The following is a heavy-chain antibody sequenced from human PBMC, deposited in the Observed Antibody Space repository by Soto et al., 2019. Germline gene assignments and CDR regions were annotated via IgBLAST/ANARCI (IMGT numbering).Heavy chain of an antibody. Sequence: GGSLRLSCAASGFTFSSYAMSWVRQAPGKGLEWVSAISGSGGSTYYADSVKGRFTISRDNSKNTLYLQMNSLRAEDTAVYYCAKEAGFGELLTLYYMDVWGKGTTVTVSS. CDR3: AKEAGFGELLTLYYMDV. CDR2: ISGSGGST. J-gene: IGHJ6*03. V-gene: IGHV3-23*01. D-gene: IGHD3-10*01. CDR1: GFTFSSYA.